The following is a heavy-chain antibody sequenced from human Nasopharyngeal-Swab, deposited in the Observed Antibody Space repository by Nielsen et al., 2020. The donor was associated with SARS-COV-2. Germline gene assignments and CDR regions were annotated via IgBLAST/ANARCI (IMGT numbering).Heavy chain of an antibody. Sequence: SETLSLTCTVSGGSISSGDHYWSWIRQPTGTGLQWIGYIHYIGSTNYNPSLKSRVTISVDTSKNQFSLKLSSVTAADTAVYYCARGPPTYCGSHGSLDYWGQGTLATVSS. CDR3: ARGPPTYCGSHGSLDY. V-gene: IGHV4-30-4*01. J-gene: IGHJ4*02. CDR1: GGSISSGDHY. CDR2: IHYIGST. D-gene: IGHD2-21*01.